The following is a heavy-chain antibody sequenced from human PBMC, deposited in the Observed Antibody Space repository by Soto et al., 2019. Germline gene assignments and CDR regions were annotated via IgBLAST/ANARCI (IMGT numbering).Heavy chain of an antibody. CDR1: GGSISHYY. Sequence: SETLSLTCTVSGGSISHYYWSWIRQPPGKGLEWIGYTYYSGSTNYNPSLKSRVTISVDTSKNQFSLKLSSVTAADTAVYYCARRYAGNFDYWGQGTLVTVSS. CDR3: ARRYAGNFDY. CDR2: TYYSGST. V-gene: IGHV4-59*01. D-gene: IGHD2-8*01. J-gene: IGHJ4*02.